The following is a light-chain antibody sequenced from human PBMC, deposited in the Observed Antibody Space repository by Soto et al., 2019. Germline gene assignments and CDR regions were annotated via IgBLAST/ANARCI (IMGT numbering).Light chain of an antibody. V-gene: IGKV3-11*01. CDR2: DAS. CDR3: QQRSNWLT. J-gene: IGKJ2*01. CDR1: QSVSSY. Sequence: EIVLTQSPATLSLSPGERATLSCRASQSVSSYLAWYQQKPGQAPRLLLYDASNRATGIPAGFSGSGSGTDFTLTISSLEPEDFAVYYCQQRSNWLTFGQGTKLEIK.